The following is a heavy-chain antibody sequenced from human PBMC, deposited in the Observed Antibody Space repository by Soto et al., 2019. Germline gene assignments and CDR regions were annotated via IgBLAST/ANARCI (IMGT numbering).Heavy chain of an antibody. J-gene: IGHJ4*02. D-gene: IGHD4-4*01. Sequence: VAVIWYDGSNKYYADSVKGRFTIFRDNSKNTLYLQMNSLRAEDTAVYYCAGRGNSAFDYWGQGTLVTVSS. CDR2: IWYDGSNK. V-gene: IGHV3-33*01. CDR3: AGRGNSAFDY.